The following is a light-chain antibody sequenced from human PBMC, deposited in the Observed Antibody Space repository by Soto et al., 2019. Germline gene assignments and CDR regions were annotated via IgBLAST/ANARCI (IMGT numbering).Light chain of an antibody. CDR1: SGHSSYT. Sequence: QAVVTQSPSASASLGASVRLTCTLSSGHSSYTIAWHQQQPEKGPRYLMNVNNDGSHSKGDGIPDRFSGSSSGAERYLTISSLQSEDEADYYCQTWGTGIQVFGGGTKLTVL. CDR3: QTWGTGIQV. CDR2: VNNDGSH. J-gene: IGLJ2*01. V-gene: IGLV4-69*02.